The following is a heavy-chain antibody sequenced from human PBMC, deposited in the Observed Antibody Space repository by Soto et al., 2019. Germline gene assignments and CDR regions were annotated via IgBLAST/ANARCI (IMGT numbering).Heavy chain of an antibody. CDR3: AIVNSCDWSFFDY. J-gene: IGHJ4*02. CDR1: GLTFNWYW. Sequence: GGSLRLSCAASGLTFNWYWMSWVRQAPGKGLEWVANIKEDGSEKYYVDSVKGRFTISRDNAKNSLYLQMNSLRTEDTALYYFAIVNSCDWSFFDYWCQGTLVTVSS. D-gene: IGHD3-9*01. CDR2: IKEDGSEK. V-gene: IGHV3-7*01.